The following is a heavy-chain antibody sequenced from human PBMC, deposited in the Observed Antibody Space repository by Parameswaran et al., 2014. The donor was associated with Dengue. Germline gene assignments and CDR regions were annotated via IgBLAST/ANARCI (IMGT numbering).Heavy chain of an antibody. J-gene: IGHJ6*03. D-gene: IGHD2-15*01. CDR3: AKDRGGGSWASDYYMDV. CDR2: ISGSGGST. Sequence: VRQAPGKGLEWVSAISGSGGSTYYADSVKGRFTISRDNSKNTLYLQMNSLRAEDTAVYYCAKDRGGGSWASDYYMDVWGKGTTVTVSS. V-gene: IGHV3-23*01.